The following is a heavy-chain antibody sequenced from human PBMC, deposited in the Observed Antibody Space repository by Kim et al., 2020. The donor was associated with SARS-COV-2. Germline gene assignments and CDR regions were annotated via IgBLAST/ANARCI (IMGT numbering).Heavy chain of an antibody. CDR3: ARDSPFGPGPVDNYYGM. V-gene: IGHV4-31*03. D-gene: IGHD3-10*01. J-gene: IGHJ6*01. Sequence: SQTLSLTCTVSGGSISSGGYYWSWIRQHPGKGLEWIGYIFYSGRTYYNPSLKSRATISIDTSKNQFLLNLGSMTAADTAVYYCARDSPFGPGPVDNYYGM. CDR2: IFYSGRT. CDR1: GGSISSGGYY.